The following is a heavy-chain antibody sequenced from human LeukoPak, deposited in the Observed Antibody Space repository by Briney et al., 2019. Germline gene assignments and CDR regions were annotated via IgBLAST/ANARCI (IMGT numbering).Heavy chain of an antibody. Sequence: GEALQIACNASGYNFRNHWIGWVRHMPGKGLEYMGIIYPVDSDARYSPSFRGQVTMSADMSINTAYLQWSSLKASDTAMYYCARRSNCTSASCYIWFDPWGQGTLVTV. CDR1: GYNFRNHW. CDR2: IYPVDSDA. J-gene: IGHJ5*02. D-gene: IGHD2-2*02. V-gene: IGHV5-51*01. CDR3: ARRSNCTSASCYIWFDP.